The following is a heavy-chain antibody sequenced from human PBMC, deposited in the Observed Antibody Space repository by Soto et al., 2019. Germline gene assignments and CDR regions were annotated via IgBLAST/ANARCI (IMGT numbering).Heavy chain of an antibody. CDR1: GGSIRGYY. J-gene: IGHJ6*02. Sequence: PSETLSLTCTVSGGSIRGYYWTWIRQTPGKGLEWIGHIYYTGSTKYNPSLKSRVTISVETSKNQFYLKLSSVTAADTAMYYCARDSDYYGMDVWGQGTTVTVS. CDR3: ARDSDYYGMDV. CDR2: IYYTGST. V-gene: IGHV4-59*12.